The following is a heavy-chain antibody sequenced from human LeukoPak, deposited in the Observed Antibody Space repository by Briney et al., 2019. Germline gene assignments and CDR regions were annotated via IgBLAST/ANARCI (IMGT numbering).Heavy chain of an antibody. Sequence: PGGSLRLSCAASGFTFSSNWMAWVRQAPGKGPEWVANIKQDGGEEYYVDSVKGRFTISRDNAKNSLYLQMNSLRLEDTAVYYCARSTAGSDFWGQGTLVTVSA. J-gene: IGHJ4*02. D-gene: IGHD1-1*01. CDR1: GFTFSSNW. CDR2: IKQDGGEE. V-gene: IGHV3-7*01. CDR3: ARSTAGSDF.